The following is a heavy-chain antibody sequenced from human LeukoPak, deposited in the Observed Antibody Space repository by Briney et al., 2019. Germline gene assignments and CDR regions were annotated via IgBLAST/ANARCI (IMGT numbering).Heavy chain of an antibody. CDR2: IKQDGSEK. CDR1: GLTFSSYW. D-gene: IGHD3-3*02. CDR3: ASRAHFWSGPGG. Sequence: GGSLSLSCAASGLTFSSYWMSWVRQAPGKGLEWVANIKQDGSEKYYVDSVKGRFTISRDNAKNSLYLQMNSLRAEDTAVYYCASRAHFWSGPGGWGQGTLVTVSS. J-gene: IGHJ4*02. V-gene: IGHV3-7*01.